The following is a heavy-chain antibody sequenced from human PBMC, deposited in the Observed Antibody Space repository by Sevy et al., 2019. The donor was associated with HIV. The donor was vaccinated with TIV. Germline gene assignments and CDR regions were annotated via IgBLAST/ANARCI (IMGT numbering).Heavy chain of an antibody. CDR1: GYTFTSYY. CDR3: ARNGYSYGPGGNYYYGMDV. Sequence: ASVKVSCKASGYTFTSYYMHWVRQAPGQGLEWMGIINPSGGSTSYAQKFQGRVTMTRDTSTSTVYMELSSLRSEDTAGYYCARNGYSYGPGGNYYYGMDVWGQGTTVTVSS. V-gene: IGHV1-46*01. CDR2: INPSGGST. D-gene: IGHD5-18*01. J-gene: IGHJ6*02.